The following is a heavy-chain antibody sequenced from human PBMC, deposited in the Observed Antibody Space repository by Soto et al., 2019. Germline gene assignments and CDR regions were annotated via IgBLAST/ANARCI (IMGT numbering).Heavy chain of an antibody. CDR3: ARTVLGDYEPPYYDY. Sequence: SETLSLTCTGSGGSISSYYWSWIRQPPGKGLEWIGYIYYSGSTNYNPSLKSRVTISVDASKNQCSLKLSSVTAADTAVYYCARTVLGDYEPPYYDYWVQGTLVTISS. J-gene: IGHJ4*02. D-gene: IGHD4-17*01. V-gene: IGHV4-59*01. CDR2: IYYSGST. CDR1: GGSISSYY.